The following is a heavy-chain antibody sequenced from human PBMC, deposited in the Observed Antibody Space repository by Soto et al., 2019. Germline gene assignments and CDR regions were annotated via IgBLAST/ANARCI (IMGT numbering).Heavy chain of an antibody. Sequence: PSETLSLTCTVSGGSISSGGYYWSWIRQHPGRGLEWIGYIYYSGVAFYNPSLKSRLNLSIDTSKNQFSLKFNSVTAADTAVYYCARERYGYFEFWGQGALVTVSS. CDR3: ARERYGYFEF. D-gene: IGHD3-10*01. CDR1: GGSISSGGYY. CDR2: IYYSGVA. J-gene: IGHJ4*02. V-gene: IGHV4-31*03.